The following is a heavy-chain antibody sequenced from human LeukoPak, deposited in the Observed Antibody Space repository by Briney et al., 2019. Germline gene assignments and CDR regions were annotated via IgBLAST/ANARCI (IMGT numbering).Heavy chain of an antibody. CDR1: GGTFSSYA. CDR2: IIPIFGTA. J-gene: IGHJ5*02. CDR3: ARSLIVVVPAAPKAPPGLLDP. V-gene: IGHV1-69*13. Sequence: ASVKVSCKASGGTFSSYAISWVRQAPGQGLEWMGGIIPIFGTANYAQKFQGRVTITADESTSIAYMELSSLRSEDTAVYYCARSLIVVVPAAPKAPPGLLDPWGQGTLVTVSS. D-gene: IGHD2-2*01.